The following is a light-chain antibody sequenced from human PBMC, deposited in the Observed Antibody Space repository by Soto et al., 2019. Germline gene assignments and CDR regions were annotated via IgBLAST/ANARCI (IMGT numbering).Light chain of an antibody. CDR2: AAS. Sequence: DIQMTQSPSSLSASVRDRVTITCRASQGISNYLAWYQQKPGKVPKLLIYAASTLQSAVASRFSGSGSGTDFTLNIRSLQPEDVATYYCQKYDSAPWTFGQGTKVEIK. V-gene: IGKV1-27*01. CDR3: QKYDSAPWT. CDR1: QGISNY. J-gene: IGKJ1*01.